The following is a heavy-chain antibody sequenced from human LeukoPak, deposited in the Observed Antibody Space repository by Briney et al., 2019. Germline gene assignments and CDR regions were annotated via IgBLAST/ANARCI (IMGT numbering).Heavy chain of an antibody. CDR2: INPNSGGT. D-gene: IGHD6-13*01. V-gene: IGHV1-2*02. CDR1: GYTFTGYY. J-gene: IGHJ4*02. Sequence: GASVKVSCKASGYTFTGYYMHWVRQAPGQGLEWMGWINPNSGGTNYAQKFQGRVTMTRDTSISTAYMELSGLRSDDTAVYYRSLSGAAAGMWSFDYWGQGTLVTVSS. CDR3: SLSGAAAGMWSFDY.